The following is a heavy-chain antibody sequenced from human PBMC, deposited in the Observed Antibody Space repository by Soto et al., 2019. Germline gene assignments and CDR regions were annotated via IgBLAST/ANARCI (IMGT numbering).Heavy chain of an antibody. CDR1: GGTFSSYT. J-gene: IGHJ2*01. D-gene: IGHD5-12*01. CDR2: IIPIFGTA. Sequence: QVQLVQSGAEVKQPGSSVTVSCKASGGTFSSYTISWVRQAPGQGLEWMGGIIPIFGTANYAQKLQGRVMITADESTSTAYMELSSLRSEDTAVYYCARGNHRWLQWWYFDLWGRGTLVTVSS. V-gene: IGHV1-69*12. CDR3: ARGNHRWLQWWYFDL.